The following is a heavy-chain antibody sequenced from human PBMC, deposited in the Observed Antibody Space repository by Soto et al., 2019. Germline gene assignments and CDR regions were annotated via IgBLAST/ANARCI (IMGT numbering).Heavy chain of an antibody. V-gene: IGHV3-33*08. CDR1: GFTVSSNY. CDR3: ARDQGTDRLDY. Sequence: GGSLRLSCAASGFTVSSNYMSWVRQAPGKGLEWVAVIWYDGSNKYYADSVKGRFTISRDNSKNTLYLQMNSLRAEDTAVYYCARDQGTDRLDYWGQGTLVTVSS. J-gene: IGHJ4*02. CDR2: IWYDGSNK. D-gene: IGHD3-10*01.